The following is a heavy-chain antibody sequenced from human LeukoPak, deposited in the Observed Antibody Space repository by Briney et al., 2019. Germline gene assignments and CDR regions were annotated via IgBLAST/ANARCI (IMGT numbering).Heavy chain of an antibody. CDR2: IYPGDSGT. D-gene: IGHD1-20*01. J-gene: IGHJ4*02. CDR1: GYSFTSYW. CDR3: ARLRGDNWNDRVFDY. V-gene: IGHV5-51*01. Sequence: GESLKISCKGSGYSFTSYWISWVRQMPGKGLEWMGIIYPGDSGTRYSPSFQGQVTISADKSISTAYLQWSSLKASDTAMYYCARLRGDNWNDRVFDYWGQGTLVTVSS.